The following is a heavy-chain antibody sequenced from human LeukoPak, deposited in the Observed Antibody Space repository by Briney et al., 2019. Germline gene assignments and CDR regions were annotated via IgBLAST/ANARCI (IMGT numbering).Heavy chain of an antibody. CDR3: ASPSRGVDYFDY. J-gene: IGHJ4*02. CDR1: KYTFIAYY. V-gene: IGHV1-8*03. Sequence: ASVKVSCKPSKYTFIAYYLHWVRQATGQGLEWMGWMNPNSGNTGYAQKFQGRVTITTDESTSTAYMELSSLRSEDTAVYYCASPSRGVDYFDYWGQGTLVTVSS. D-gene: IGHD6-6*01. CDR2: MNPNSGNT.